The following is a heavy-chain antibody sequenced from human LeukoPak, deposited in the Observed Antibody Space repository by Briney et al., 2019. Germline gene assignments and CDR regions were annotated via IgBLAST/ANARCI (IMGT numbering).Heavy chain of an antibody. D-gene: IGHD4-17*01. CDR2: IWYDGSNK. CDR3: AREGDYGDPGYYFDY. CDR1: GFTFSSYG. V-gene: IGHV3-33*08. J-gene: IGHJ4*02. Sequence: GRSLRLSCAASGFTFSSYGMHWVRQAPGKGREWVAVIWYDGSNKYYADSVKGRFTISRDNSKNTLYLQMNSLRAEDTAVYYCAREGDYGDPGYYFDYWGQGTLVIVSS.